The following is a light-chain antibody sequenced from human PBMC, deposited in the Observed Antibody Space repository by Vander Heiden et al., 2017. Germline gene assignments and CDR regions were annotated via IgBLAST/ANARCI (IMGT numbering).Light chain of an antibody. Sequence: DSQLPPSPSSLSASVGDRVTITCRASQSISSYLNWYQQKPGKAPKLLIYAASSLQSGVPSRFSGSGSGTDFTLTNSSLQPEDFATYYCQQSYSTPETFGQGTKLEIK. CDR1: QSISSY. V-gene: IGKV1-39*01. CDR3: QQSYSTPET. CDR2: AAS. J-gene: IGKJ2*01.